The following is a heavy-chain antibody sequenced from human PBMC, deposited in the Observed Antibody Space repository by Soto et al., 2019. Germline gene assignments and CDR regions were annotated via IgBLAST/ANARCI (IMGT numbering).Heavy chain of an antibody. Sequence: QMQLQESGPGLVKPSQTLPLTCTVSGGSISSGDYYWSWIRQPPGKGLEWIGYIYYSGSTNYNPSLKSRVTISVDTSKNQFSLKLSSVTAADTAVYYCARVRGRLLRFDPWGQGTLVTVSS. CDR1: GGSISSGDYY. CDR2: IYYSGST. CDR3: ARVRGRLLRFDP. D-gene: IGHD2-15*01. V-gene: IGHV4-30-4*01. J-gene: IGHJ5*02.